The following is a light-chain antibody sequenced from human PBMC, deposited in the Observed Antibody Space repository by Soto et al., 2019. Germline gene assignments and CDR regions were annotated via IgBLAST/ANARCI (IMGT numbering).Light chain of an antibody. J-gene: IGLJ1*01. CDR2: DVS. V-gene: IGLV2-14*01. CDR3: SSYTSDNTYV. CDR1: SSDVGAYNY. Sequence: QSALTQPASVSGSPGQSITISCSGTSSDVGAYNYVSWYQQHPGKAPRVMIYDVSNRPSGVSNRFSGSKSGNTATLTISGLQAEAEPDYYCSSYTSDNTYVFATGTKVTVL.